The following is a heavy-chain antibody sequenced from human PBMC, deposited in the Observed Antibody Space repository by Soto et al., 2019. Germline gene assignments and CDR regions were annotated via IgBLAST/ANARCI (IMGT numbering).Heavy chain of an antibody. CDR1: GYTFTGYY. CDR2: INPNSGGT. Sequence: ASVKVSCKASGYTFTGYYMHWVRQAPGQGLEWMGWINPNSGGTNYAQKFQGRVTMTRDTSISTAYMELSRLRSDDTAVYYCAPHAGSSGDLFAYWGKGTLVTAPQ. CDR3: APHAGSSGDLFAY. J-gene: IGHJ4*02. D-gene: IGHD6-6*01. V-gene: IGHV1-2*02.